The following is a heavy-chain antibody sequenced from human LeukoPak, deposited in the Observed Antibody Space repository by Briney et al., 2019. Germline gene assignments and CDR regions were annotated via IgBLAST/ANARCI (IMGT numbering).Heavy chain of an antibody. CDR2: INHSGST. CDR3: PRLPRGHRFWSSAPEY. D-gene: IGHD2-15*01. Sequence: SDTLSLTCAVYGGSFSGYYWSWIRQPPGKGLEWIGEINHSGSTNYNPSLKSRVTISVDTSKNHFSLTLSSLTAADTAVYYCPRLPRGHRFWSSAPEYWRQGTLVPVFS. J-gene: IGHJ4*02. CDR1: GGSFSGYY. V-gene: IGHV4-34*01.